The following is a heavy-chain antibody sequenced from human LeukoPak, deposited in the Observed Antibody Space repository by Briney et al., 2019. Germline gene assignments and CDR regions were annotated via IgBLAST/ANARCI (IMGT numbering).Heavy chain of an antibody. CDR3: ARASYSSSWYPPNYFDY. Sequence: SETLSLTCTVSGGSISSSSYYWGWIRQPPGKGLEWIGSIYYSGSTYYNPSLKSRVTISVDTSKNQFSLKLSSVTAADTAVYYCARASYSSSWYPPNYFDYWGQGTLVTVSS. D-gene: IGHD6-13*01. CDR2: IYYSGST. CDR1: GGSISSSSYY. V-gene: IGHV4-39*07. J-gene: IGHJ4*02.